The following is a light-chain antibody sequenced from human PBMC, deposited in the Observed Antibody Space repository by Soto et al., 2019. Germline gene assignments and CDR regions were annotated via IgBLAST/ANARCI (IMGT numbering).Light chain of an antibody. V-gene: IGKV3-11*01. CDR2: DAS. J-gene: IGKJ4*01. CDR1: QSVSSY. CDR3: QQRSNWPPT. Sequence: EIVLSQSPATLSLSSGGRVTISCRASQSVSSYLAWYQQKPGQAPRLLIYDASNRATGIPARFSGSGSGTDFTLTISSLEPEDFAVYYCQQRSNWPPTFGGGTKVDI.